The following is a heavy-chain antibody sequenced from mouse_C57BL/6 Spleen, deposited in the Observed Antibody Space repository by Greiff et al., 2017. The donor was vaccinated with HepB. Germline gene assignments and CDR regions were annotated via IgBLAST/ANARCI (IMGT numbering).Heavy chain of an antibody. D-gene: IGHD2-3*01. Sequence: QVQLQQPGAELVMPGASVKLSCKASGYTFTSYWMHWVKQRPGQGLAWIGEIDPSDSYTNYNQKFKGKSTLTVDKSSSTAYMQLSILTSEDSAVYYCARWLLQNYAMDYWGQGTTVTVSS. J-gene: IGHJ4*01. CDR3: ARWLLQNYAMDY. V-gene: IGHV1-69*01. CDR2: IDPSDSYT. CDR1: GYTFTSYW.